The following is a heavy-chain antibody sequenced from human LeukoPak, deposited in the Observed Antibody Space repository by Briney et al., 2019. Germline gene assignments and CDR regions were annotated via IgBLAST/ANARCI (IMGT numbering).Heavy chain of an antibody. V-gene: IGHV1-69*06. CDR2: ITPIFGTA. D-gene: IGHD2-2*01. CDR1: GGTFSSYA. J-gene: IGHJ5*02. CDR3: ARDGAGGYCSSTRCYVLDP. Sequence: SVTVSCKASGGTFSSYAISWVRQAPGQGLEWMGRITPIFGTANYAQKFQGRVTITADKSTNTAYMELSSLRSEDTAVYYCARDGAGGYCSSTRCYVLDPWGQGTLVTVSS.